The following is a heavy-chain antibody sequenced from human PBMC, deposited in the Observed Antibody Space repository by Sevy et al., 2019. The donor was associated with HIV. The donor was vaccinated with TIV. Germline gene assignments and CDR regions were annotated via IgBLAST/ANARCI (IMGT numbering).Heavy chain of an antibody. D-gene: IGHD2-2*01. CDR3: VRHADRISPQGGFFDS. Sequence: GGSLRLSCAGSGFLFTYAWMSRVRQAPGKGLEWVGRIKSKNDGGAIDYAAPVKGRFSLSRDDSQNMVFLQMSSLKTEDTAVYYCVRHADRISPQGGFFDSWGQGALVTVSS. J-gene: IGHJ4*02. V-gene: IGHV3-15*01. CDR2: IKSKNDGGAI. CDR1: GFLFTYAW.